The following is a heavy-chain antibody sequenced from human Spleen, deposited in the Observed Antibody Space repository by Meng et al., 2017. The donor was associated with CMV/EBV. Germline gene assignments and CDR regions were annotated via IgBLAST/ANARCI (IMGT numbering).Heavy chain of an antibody. Sequence: GESLKISCAASGFTVSSKYMSWVRQAPGKGLEWVSVIYTGGSTDYADSVKGRFTISRDNSKNTLYLQMNSLRAEDTAVYYCAKVLSSSSLTDDAFDIWGQGTMVTVSS. CDR2: IYTGGST. D-gene: IGHD6-6*01. CDR1: GFTVSSKY. V-gene: IGHV3-53*05. CDR3: AKVLSSSSLTDDAFDI. J-gene: IGHJ3*02.